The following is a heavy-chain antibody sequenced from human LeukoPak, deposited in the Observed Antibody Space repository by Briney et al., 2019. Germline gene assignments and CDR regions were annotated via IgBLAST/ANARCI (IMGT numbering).Heavy chain of an antibody. CDR2: IYYSGST. D-gene: IGHD1-1*01. CDR1: GGSISSYY. J-gene: IGHJ3*02. CDR3: ARVSAKLERRDAFDI. Sequence: SETLSLTCTVSGGSISSYYWSWIRQPPATGLEWIGDIYYSGSTYYNPSLKNRVTISVDTSKNQFSLKLSSVTAADTAVYYCARVSAKLERRDAFDIWGQGAMVTVSS. V-gene: IGHV4-59*01.